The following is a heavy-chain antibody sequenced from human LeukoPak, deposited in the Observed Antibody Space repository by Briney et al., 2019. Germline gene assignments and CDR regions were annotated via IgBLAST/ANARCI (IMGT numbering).Heavy chain of an antibody. Sequence: PGGSLRLSCAASGFTFRSYSMNWVRQAPGKGLEWVSSISSSSSYIYYADSVKGRFTISRDNAKNSLYLQMNSLRAEDTAVYYCARARVVTAPDYHYYYGMDVWGQGTTVTVSS. D-gene: IGHD2-21*02. CDR3: ARARVVTAPDYHYYYGMDV. CDR2: ISSSSSYI. V-gene: IGHV3-21*01. CDR1: GFTFRSYS. J-gene: IGHJ6*02.